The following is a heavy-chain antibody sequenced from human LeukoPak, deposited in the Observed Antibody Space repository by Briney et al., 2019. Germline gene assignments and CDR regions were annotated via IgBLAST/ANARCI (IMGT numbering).Heavy chain of an antibody. CDR1: GFTFSSYG. Sequence: PGGSLRLSCAASGFTFSSYGMHWVRQAPGKGLEWVAVIWYDGSNKYYADSVKGRFTISRDNSKNTLYLQMNSLRAEDTAVYYCARDLYSSGWYGYDYWGQGTLVTVSS. J-gene: IGHJ4*02. V-gene: IGHV3-33*01. CDR3: ARDLYSSGWYGYDY. CDR2: IWYDGSNK. D-gene: IGHD6-19*01.